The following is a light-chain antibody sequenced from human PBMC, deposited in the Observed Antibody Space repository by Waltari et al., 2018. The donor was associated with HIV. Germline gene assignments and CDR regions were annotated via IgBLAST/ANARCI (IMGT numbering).Light chain of an antibody. J-gene: IGKJ1*01. Sequence: DIVITQSPYSLAVSLAEGATINCKSSQSLLFSSNNKNTFAWYQQKPGQAPKLLFYWASTRETGVPDRFSGSGSGTDFTLTISSLQAEDVAVYYCQQYYNTPWTFGQGTKVEIK. V-gene: IGKV4-1*01. CDR2: WAS. CDR3: QQYYNTPWT. CDR1: QSLLFSSNNKNT.